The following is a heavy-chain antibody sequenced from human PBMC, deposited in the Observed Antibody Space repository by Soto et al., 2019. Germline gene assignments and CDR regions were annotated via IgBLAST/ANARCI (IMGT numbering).Heavy chain of an antibody. V-gene: IGHV4-59*08. CDR2: IYYSGST. Sequence: QVQLQESGPGLVKPSETLSLTCTVSGGSISSYYWSWIRQPPGKGLEWIGYIYYSGSTNYNPSLKSRVTISVDTSKNQFSLKLSSVTAADTAVYSCARRGSVVRGTGDDAFDIWGQGTMVTVSS. CDR1: GGSISSYY. CDR3: ARRGSVVRGTGDDAFDI. D-gene: IGHD3-10*01. J-gene: IGHJ3*02.